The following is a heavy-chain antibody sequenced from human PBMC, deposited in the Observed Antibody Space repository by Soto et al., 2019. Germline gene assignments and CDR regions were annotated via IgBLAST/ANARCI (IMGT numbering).Heavy chain of an antibody. CDR1: GFTFSSYE. CDR3: ASSLRGYSYGRFNWFDP. J-gene: IGHJ5*02. V-gene: IGHV3-48*03. D-gene: IGHD5-18*01. CDR2: ISSSGSTI. Sequence: GGSLRLSCAASGFTFSSYEMNWVRQAPGKGLEWVSYISSSGSTIYYADSVKGRFTISRDNAKNSLYLQMNSLRAEDTAVYYCASSLRGYSYGRFNWFDPWGQGTLVTVSS.